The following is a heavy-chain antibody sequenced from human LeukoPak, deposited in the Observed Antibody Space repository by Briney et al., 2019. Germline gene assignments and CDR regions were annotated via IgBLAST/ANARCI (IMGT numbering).Heavy chain of an antibody. CDR1: GGSISSSSYY. CDR3: AANISPIFGVPTDAFDI. CDR2: IYYSGST. J-gene: IGHJ3*02. V-gene: IGHV4-39*07. Sequence: SETLSLTCTVSGGSISSSSYYWGWIRQPPGKGLEWIGSIYYSGSTYYNPSLKSRVTISVDTSKNQFSLKLSSVTAADTAVYYCAANISPIFGVPTDAFDIWGQGTMVTVSS. D-gene: IGHD3-3*01.